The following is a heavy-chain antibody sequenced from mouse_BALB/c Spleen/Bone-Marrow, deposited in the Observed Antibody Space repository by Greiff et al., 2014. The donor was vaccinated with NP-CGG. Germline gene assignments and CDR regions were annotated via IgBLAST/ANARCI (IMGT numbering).Heavy chain of an antibody. J-gene: IGHJ4*01. CDR2: INPSSGYT. Sequence: VQLQEPGAELARPGASVKMSCKASGYTFTTYTMHWVKQRPGQGLEWIGYINPSSGYTNYNQKFKDKATLTADKSSSTAYMQLSSLTPEDSAVYFCAKRDIYYGYDGNAMDYWGQGTSVTVSS. V-gene: IGHV1-4*01. D-gene: IGHD2-2*01. CDR3: AKRDIYYGYDGNAMDY. CDR1: GYTFTTYT.